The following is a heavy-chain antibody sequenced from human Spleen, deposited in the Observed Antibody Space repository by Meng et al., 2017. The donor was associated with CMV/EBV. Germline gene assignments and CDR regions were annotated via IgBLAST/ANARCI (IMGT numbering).Heavy chain of an antibody. Sequence: GESLKISCAASGFTFSSYSMNWVRQAPGKGLEWVSSISSSSYIYYADSVKGRFTISRDNAKNSLYLQMNSLRAEDTAIYYCARDGGSTWYEIASPGNWLDPWGQGTLVTVSS. V-gene: IGHV3-21*04. D-gene: IGHD6-13*01. CDR2: ISSSSYI. J-gene: IGHJ5*02. CDR3: ARDGGSTWYEIASPGNWLDP. CDR1: GFTFSSYS.